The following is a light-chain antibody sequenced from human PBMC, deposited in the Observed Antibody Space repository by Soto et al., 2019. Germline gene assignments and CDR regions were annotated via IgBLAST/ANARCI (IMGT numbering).Light chain of an antibody. CDR1: QSVSSSY. V-gene: IGKV3-20*01. Sequence: EMVLTQSPCTLTLSAGGRASLSCSASQSVSSSYLAWYQQKPGQAPRLLIYGASSMATGIPDRFSGSRSGPDFTLTISSLQPEDFAVYYCQPYGSSPRAFGQGTKVDIK. CDR3: QPYGSSPRA. J-gene: IGKJ1*01. CDR2: GAS.